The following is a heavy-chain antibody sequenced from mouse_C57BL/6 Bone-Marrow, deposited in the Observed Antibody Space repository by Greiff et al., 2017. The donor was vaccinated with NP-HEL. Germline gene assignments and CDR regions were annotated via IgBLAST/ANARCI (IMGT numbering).Heavy chain of an antibody. D-gene: IGHD1-1*01. CDR3: AREGGLYYYGSSYPDYYAMDY. J-gene: IGHJ4*01. V-gene: IGHV1-31*01. CDR1: GYSFTGYY. CDR2: IYPYNGVS. Sequence: VQLQQSGPELVKPGASVKISCKASGYSFTGYYMHWVKQSHGNILDWIGYIYPYNGVSSYNQKFKGKATLTVDKSSSTAYMELRSLTSEDSAVYYCAREGGLYYYGSSYPDYYAMDYWGQGTSVTVSS.